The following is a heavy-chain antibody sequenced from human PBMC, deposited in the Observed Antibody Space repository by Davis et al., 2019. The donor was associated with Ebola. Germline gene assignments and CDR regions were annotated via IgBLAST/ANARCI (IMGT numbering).Heavy chain of an antibody. J-gene: IGHJ6*02. CDR1: GFTFRSYW. CDR2: IKEDGSEK. Sequence: PGGSLRLSCAASGFTFRSYWMSWVRQAPGKGLEWVAKIKEDGSEKLEVDSVKGRFTISRDNAKDLLYLQMNSLRAEDTAVYYCARGSRNMDVWGQGTTVTVSS. CDR3: ARGSRNMDV. V-gene: IGHV3-7*03.